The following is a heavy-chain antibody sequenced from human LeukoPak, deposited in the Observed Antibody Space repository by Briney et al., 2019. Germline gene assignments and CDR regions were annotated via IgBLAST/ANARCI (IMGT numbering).Heavy chain of an antibody. V-gene: IGHV1-2*02. D-gene: IGHD4-17*01. CDR2: INPNSGGT. CDR1: GYTFTGYY. J-gene: IGHJ4*02. CDR3: ARALYGFVDY. Sequence: ASVKVSCKASGYTFTGYYMHWVRQAPGQGLEWMGWINPNSGGTNYAQKFQDRVTMTTDTSISTAYMELSRLRSDDAAVYYCARALYGFVDYWGQGTLVTVSS.